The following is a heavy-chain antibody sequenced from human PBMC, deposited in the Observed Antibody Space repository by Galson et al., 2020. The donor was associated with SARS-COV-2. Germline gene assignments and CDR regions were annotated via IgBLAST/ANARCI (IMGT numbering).Heavy chain of an antibody. D-gene: IGHD3-10*01. J-gene: IGHJ6*03. V-gene: IGHV4-34*01. CDR2: INSGGNT. CDR3: ARGHRGVVPSPVLGLGPFYSYYYMDV. Sequence: SETLSLTCAVYGGSFSGYSWTWIRQPPGKGLEWIGEINSGGNTNYSPSLRSRVTLSADPSKNQFSLKVRSVSAAGTALYYCARGHRGVVPSPVLGLGPFYSYYYMDVWAKGTTVAVSS. CDR1: GGSFSGYS.